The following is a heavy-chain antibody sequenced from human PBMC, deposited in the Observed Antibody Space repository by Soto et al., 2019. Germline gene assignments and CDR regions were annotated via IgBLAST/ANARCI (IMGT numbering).Heavy chain of an antibody. J-gene: IGHJ4*02. V-gene: IGHV4-59*01. CDR1: GGSISSYC. CDR3: ARSKVLTYYYDSSGYPNPFDY. D-gene: IGHD3-22*01. Sequence: SETLCLTCTVSGGSISSYCWSWIRQPPGKGLEWIGYIYYSGSTNYNPSLKSRVTISVDTSKNQFSLKLSSVTAADTAVYYCARSKVLTYYYDSSGYPNPFDYWGQGTLVTVSS. CDR2: IYYSGST.